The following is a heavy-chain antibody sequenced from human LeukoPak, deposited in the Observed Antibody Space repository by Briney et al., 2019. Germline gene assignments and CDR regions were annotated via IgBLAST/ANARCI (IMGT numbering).Heavy chain of an antibody. CDR1: GFTFSSYS. Sequence: PGGSLRLSCAASGFTFSSYSMNWVRQAPGKGLEWVSSISSSSSYIYYADSVKGRFTISRDNAKNSLYLQMNSLRAEDTAVYYCARGRSGYSSPKEWYWGQGTLVTVSS. CDR3: ARGRSGYSSPKEWY. D-gene: IGHD6-13*01. CDR2: ISSSSSYI. V-gene: IGHV3-21*01. J-gene: IGHJ4*02.